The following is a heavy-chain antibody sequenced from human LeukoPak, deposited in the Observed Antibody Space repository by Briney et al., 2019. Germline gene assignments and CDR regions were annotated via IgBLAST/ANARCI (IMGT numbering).Heavy chain of an antibody. V-gene: IGHV4-34*01. J-gene: IGHJ5*02. D-gene: IGHD3-10*01. CDR3: ARVRAPPWFGEIPRYNWFDP. CDR2: INHSGST. Sequence: PSETLSLTCAVYGGSFSGYYWSWIRQPPGKGLEWIGEINHSGSTNYNPSLKSRVTISVDTSKNQFSLKLSSVTASDTAVYYCARVRAPPWFGEIPRYNWFDPWGQGTLVTVSS. CDR1: GGSFSGYY.